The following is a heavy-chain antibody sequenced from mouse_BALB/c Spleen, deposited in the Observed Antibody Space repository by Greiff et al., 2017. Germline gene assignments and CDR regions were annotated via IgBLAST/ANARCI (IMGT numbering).Heavy chain of an antibody. V-gene: IGHV14-3*02. Sequence: EVKLVESGAELVKPGASVKLSCTASGFNIKDTYMHWVKQRPEQGLEWIGRIDPANGNTKYDPKFQGKATITADTSSNTAYLQLSSLTSEDTAVYYCAEDYDYDGYAMDYWGQGTSVTVSS. D-gene: IGHD2-4*01. CDR3: AEDYDYDGYAMDY. CDR2: IDPANGNT. CDR1: GFNIKDTY. J-gene: IGHJ4*01.